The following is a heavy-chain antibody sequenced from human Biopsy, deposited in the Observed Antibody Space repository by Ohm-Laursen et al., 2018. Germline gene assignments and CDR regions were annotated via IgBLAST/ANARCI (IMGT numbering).Heavy chain of an antibody. CDR1: GGSISSYY. V-gene: IGHV4-59*07. D-gene: IGHD2-21*02. J-gene: IGHJ4*02. CDR2: IYYSGTT. CDR3: ARDDAVTVIRGLYY. Sequence: SDTLSLTCTVSGGSISSYYWTWIRQPPGKGLEWIGYIYYSGTTDYSPSLKSRVTISIDKSKNQFFLKLSSVTAKDTAVYYCARDDAVTVIRGLYYWGQGALVTVSS.